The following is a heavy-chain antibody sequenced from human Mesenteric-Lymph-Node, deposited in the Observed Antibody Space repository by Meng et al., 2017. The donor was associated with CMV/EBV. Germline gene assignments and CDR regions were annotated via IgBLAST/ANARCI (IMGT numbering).Heavy chain of an antibody. Sequence: GGSLRLSCTVSGGSISSSSYYWGWIRQPPGKGLEWVSYISSSGSTKYYADSVKGRFTISRGNAKNSLYLQMNSLRAEDTAVYYCAKVGLGIQLWLHLNWGQGTLVTVSS. CDR3: AKVGLGIQLWLHLN. D-gene: IGHD5-18*01. J-gene: IGHJ4*02. CDR1: GGSISSSSYY. CDR2: ISSSGSTK. V-gene: IGHV3-11*01.